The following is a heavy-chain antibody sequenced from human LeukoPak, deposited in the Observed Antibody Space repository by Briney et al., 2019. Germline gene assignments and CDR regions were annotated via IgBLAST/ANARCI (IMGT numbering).Heavy chain of an antibody. CDR2: IGASGEST. D-gene: IGHD5-24*01. CDR1: GFTFSVAA. V-gene: IGHV3-23*01. CDR3: AKDIQLST. J-gene: IGHJ3*01. Sequence: GGSLRLSCAASGFTFSVAAMTWVRQAPGKGLEWVSLIGASGESTYYADSVKGRFTISRGNSKNTLSLQMNSLRVEDTAMYFCAKDIQLSTWGLGTMVTVSS.